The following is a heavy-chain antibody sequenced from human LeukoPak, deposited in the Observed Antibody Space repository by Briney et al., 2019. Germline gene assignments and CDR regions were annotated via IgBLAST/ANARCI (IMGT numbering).Heavy chain of an antibody. V-gene: IGHV1-24*01. CDR3: ATIVPQYVAQYYFDY. CDR1: GCTLTELS. D-gene: IGHD4-11*01. CDR2: FDPEDGET. J-gene: IGHJ4*02. Sequence: ASVKVSCKVSGCTLTELSMHWVRQAPGKGLEWMGGFDPEDGETIYAQKFQGRVTMTEDTSTDTAYMELSSLRSEDTAVYYCATIVPQYVAQYYFDYWGQGTLVTVSS.